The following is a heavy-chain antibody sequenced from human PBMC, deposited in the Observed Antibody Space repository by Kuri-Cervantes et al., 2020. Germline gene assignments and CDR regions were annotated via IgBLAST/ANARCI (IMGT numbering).Heavy chain of an antibody. CDR2: VYYSGST. CDR3: ARGGWYQDY. Sequence: GSLRLSCTVPGGSISSYYWSWIRQPPGKGLEYIGYVYYSGSTNYNPSLKSRVTISVDTSRNQFSLKLDSVTAADTAVYFCARGGWYQDYWGQGTLVTVSS. D-gene: IGHD6-19*01. J-gene: IGHJ4*02. V-gene: IGHV4-59*13. CDR1: GGSISSYY.